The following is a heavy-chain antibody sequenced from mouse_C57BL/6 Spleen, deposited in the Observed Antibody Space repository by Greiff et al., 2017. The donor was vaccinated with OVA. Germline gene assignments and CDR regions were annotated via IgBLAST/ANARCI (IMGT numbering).Heavy chain of an antibody. CDR1: GYTFTSYG. V-gene: IGHV1-81*01. J-gene: IGHJ3*01. CDR2: IYPRSGNT. D-gene: IGHD6-1*01. Sequence: QVQLQQSGAELARPGASVKLSCKASGYTFTSYGISWVKQRTGQGLEWIGEIYPRSGNTYYNEKFKGKATLTADKSSSTAYMELRSLTSEDSAVYSWARGGADEGAGFAYGGQGILVTVSA. CDR3: ARGGADEGAGFAY.